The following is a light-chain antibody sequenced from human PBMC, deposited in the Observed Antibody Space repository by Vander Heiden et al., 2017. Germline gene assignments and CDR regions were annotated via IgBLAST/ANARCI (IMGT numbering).Light chain of an antibody. CDR2: EVS. CDR3: CSYAGSSTWV. Sequence: QSALTQPASVSGSPGQSITISCTGTSSYFGSYNLVSWYQQHPGKAPKLMIYEVSKRPSGVSNRFSGSKSGNTASLTISGLQAEDEADYYCCSYAGSSTWVFGGGTKLTVL. CDR1: SSYFGSYNL. J-gene: IGLJ3*02. V-gene: IGLV2-23*02.